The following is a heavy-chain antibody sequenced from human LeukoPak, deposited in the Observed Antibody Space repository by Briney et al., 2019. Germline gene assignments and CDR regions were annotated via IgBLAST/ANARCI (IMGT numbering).Heavy chain of an antibody. CDR1: GYTFTSYY. V-gene: IGHV1-69*13. D-gene: IGHD2-2*01. J-gene: IGHJ5*02. Sequence: SVKVSCKASGYTFTSYYMHWVRQAPGQGLEWMGGIIPIFGTANYAQKFQGRVTITADESTSTAYMELSSLRSEDTAVYYCARGRVVVPAAMPQNWFDPWGQGTLVTVSS. CDR3: ARGRVVVPAAMPQNWFDP. CDR2: IIPIFGTA.